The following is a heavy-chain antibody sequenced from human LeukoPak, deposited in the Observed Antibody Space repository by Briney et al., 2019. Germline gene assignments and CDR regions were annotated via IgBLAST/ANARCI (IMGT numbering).Heavy chain of an antibody. CDR3: AREEGSWFDP. CDR2: ISSSSSYI. J-gene: IGHJ5*02. V-gene: IGHV3-21*01. Sequence: PGGSLRLSCAASGFTISSYSMNWVRQAPGKGLEWVSSISSSSSYIYYADSVKGRFTITRDNAKNSLYLQMNSLRAEDTAVYYCAREEGSWFDPWGQGTLVTVSS. CDR1: GFTISSYS.